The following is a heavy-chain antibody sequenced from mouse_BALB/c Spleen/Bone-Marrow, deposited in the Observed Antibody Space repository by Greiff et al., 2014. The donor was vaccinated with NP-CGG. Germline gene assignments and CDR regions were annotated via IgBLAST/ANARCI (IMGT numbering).Heavy chain of an antibody. CDR3: ASPLYYGVHYYAMDY. Sequence: EVHLVESGGGLVKPGGSLKLSCAASGFTFSSYAMSWVRQTPEKRLEWVASISSGGSTYYPDSVKGRLTISSDNARNILYLQMSSLRSEYAAMYYCASPLYYGVHYYAMDYWGQGTSVTVSS. CDR1: GFTFSSYA. V-gene: IGHV5-6-5*01. J-gene: IGHJ4*01. CDR2: ISSGGST. D-gene: IGHD1-2*01.